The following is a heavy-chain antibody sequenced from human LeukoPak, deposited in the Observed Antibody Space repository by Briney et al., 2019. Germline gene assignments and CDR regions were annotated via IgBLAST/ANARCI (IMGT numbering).Heavy chain of an antibody. V-gene: IGHV3-48*01. CDR1: GFSFSDYS. D-gene: IGHD3-16*01. CDR3: ARDLTSAYWSPGGYYYYMDV. J-gene: IGHJ6*03. Sequence: GGSLRLSCVASGFSFSDYSMNWVRQSPGKGLEWISYITSRSAFTYFADSVKGRFTVSRDDAKNSLYLYLTSLRVDDTAVYYCARDLTSAYWSPGGYYYYMDVWGKGTAVTVSS. CDR2: ITSRSAFT.